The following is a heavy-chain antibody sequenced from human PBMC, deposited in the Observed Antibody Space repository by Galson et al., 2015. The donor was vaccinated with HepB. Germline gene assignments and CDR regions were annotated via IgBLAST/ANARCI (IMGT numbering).Heavy chain of an antibody. Sequence: SLRLSCAASGFTVSSNYMSWVRQAPGKGLEWVSVIYSGGSTYYADSVKGRFTISRDNSKNTLYLQMDSLRAEDTAVYYCARAGQQLVFDYWGQGTLVTVSS. J-gene: IGHJ4*02. CDR1: GFTVSSNY. D-gene: IGHD6-13*01. CDR2: IYSGGST. CDR3: ARAGQQLVFDY. V-gene: IGHV3-53*01.